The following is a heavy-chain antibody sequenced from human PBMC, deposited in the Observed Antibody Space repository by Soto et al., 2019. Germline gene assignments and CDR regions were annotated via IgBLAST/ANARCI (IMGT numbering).Heavy chain of an antibody. CDR2: ISYDGSNK. CDR1: GFTFSSYG. V-gene: IGHV3-30*18. Sequence: QVQLVESGGGVVQPGRSLRVSCAASGFTFSSYGMHWVRQAPGKGLEWVAVISYDGSNKYYADSVKGRFTISRDNSKNTLYLQMNSLRAEDTAVYYCAKDRSRFGELLGVYFDYWGQGTLVTVSS. D-gene: IGHD3-10*01. J-gene: IGHJ4*02. CDR3: AKDRSRFGELLGVYFDY.